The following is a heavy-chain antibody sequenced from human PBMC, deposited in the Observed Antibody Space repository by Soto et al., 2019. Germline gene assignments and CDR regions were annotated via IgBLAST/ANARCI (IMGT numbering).Heavy chain of an antibody. CDR3: ARDLNSGSYLH. CDR1: GFTFSSYA. D-gene: IGHD1-26*01. V-gene: IGHV3-30-3*01. CDR2: ISYDGSNK. Sequence: QVQLVESGGGVVQPGRSLRLSCAASGFTFSSYAMHWVRQAPGKGLEWVAVISYDGSNKYYADSVKGRFTISRDNSKNTLYLQMNSLRAEDTAVYYCARDLNSGSYLHWGQGTLVTVSS. J-gene: IGHJ1*01.